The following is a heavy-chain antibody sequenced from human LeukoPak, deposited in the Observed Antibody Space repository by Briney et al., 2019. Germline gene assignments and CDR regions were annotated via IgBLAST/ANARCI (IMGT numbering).Heavy chain of an antibody. J-gene: IGHJ5*02. CDR1: GYTFTSYD. CDR2: MNPNSGNT. Sequence: ASVKVSCKASGYTFTSYDINWVRQATGQGLEWMGWMNPNSGNTGYAQKFQGRVTITRNTSISTAYMELSSLRSEDTAVYYCARDGGNCSGGSCYSWFDPWGQGTLVTVSS. D-gene: IGHD2-15*01. CDR3: ARDGGNCSGGSCYSWFDP. V-gene: IGHV1-8*03.